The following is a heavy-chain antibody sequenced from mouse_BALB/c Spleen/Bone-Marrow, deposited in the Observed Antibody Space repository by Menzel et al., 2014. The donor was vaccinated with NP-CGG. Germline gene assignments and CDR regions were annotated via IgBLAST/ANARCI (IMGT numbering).Heavy chain of an antibody. J-gene: IGHJ3*01. CDR3: ACYYYGSSLFAY. CDR2: IDPANGNT. V-gene: IGHV14-3*02. D-gene: IGHD1-1*01. CDR1: GFNIKDTY. Sequence: EVQVVESGAELVKPGASVKLSCTASGFNIKDTYMHWVKQRPEQGLEWIGRIDPANGNTKYDPKFQGKATITADTSSNAAYLQLSSLTSEDTAVYYCACYYYGSSLFAYWGQGTLVTGSA.